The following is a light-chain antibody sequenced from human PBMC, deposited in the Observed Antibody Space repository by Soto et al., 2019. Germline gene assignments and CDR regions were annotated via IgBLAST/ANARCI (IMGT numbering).Light chain of an antibody. V-gene: IGKV1-12*01. J-gene: IGKJ5*01. CDR1: QGVSTW. Sequence: DIQMTQSPSSVFASVGHRVTITCRASQGVSTWLAWYQQKPGKSPNLLIYTASSLQSGVPSRFSGSGSGTDFTLTINGLQPEDFATCYCQQAASFPITVGPGTRLEIK. CDR2: TAS. CDR3: QQAASFPIT.